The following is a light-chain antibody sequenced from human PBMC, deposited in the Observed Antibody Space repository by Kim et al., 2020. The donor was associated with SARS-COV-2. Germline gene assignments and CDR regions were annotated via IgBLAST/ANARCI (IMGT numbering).Light chain of an antibody. CDR1: QSVVDSDDGYTY. CDR2: TLS. Sequence: PASISCRASQSVVDSDDGYTYLDGYLQKPGQYPQRLLYTLSYRASGVPDRFSGSGSGTDFTLTITRVEAEDVGVYYCMQRKDSPYTFGQGTKLEI. V-gene: IGKV2-40*01. J-gene: IGKJ2*01. CDR3: MQRKDSPYT.